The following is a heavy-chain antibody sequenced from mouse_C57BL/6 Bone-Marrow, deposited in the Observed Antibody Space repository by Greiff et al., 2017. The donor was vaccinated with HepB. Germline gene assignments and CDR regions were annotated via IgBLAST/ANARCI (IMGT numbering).Heavy chain of an antibody. J-gene: IGHJ4*01. CDR2: INYDGSST. CDR3: ARGWLLSYAMDY. V-gene: IGHV5-16*01. Sequence: EVKLMESEGGLVQPGSSMKLSCTASGFTFSDYYMAWVRQVPEKGLEWVANINYDGSSTYYLDSLKSRFIISRDNAKNILYLQMSSLKSEDTATYYCARGWLLSYAMDYWGQGTSVTVSS. D-gene: IGHD2-3*01. CDR1: GFTFSDYY.